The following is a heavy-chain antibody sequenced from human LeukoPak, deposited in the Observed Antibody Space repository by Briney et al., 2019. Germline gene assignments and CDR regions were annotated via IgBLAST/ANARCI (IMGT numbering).Heavy chain of an antibody. Sequence: GGSLRLSCTPSGFNFSTYAMNWVRQAPGKGLEWVGGITGNAGFIGYADSVKGRYIISRDNTNNRLFLQMRSLRGEDTAVYYCAKDEVPDGKWEIDRWGQGTLVTVSS. CDR3: AKDEVPDGKWEIDR. J-gene: IGHJ5*02. CDR2: ITGNAGFI. CDR1: GFNFSTYA. D-gene: IGHD1-26*01. V-gene: IGHV3-23*01.